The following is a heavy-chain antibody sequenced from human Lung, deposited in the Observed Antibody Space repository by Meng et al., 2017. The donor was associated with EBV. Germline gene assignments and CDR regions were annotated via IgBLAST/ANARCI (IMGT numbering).Heavy chain of an antibody. CDR3: ARQSGYFDY. V-gene: IGHV4-59*08. Sequence: QVQLQESGPGLVKPSETLSLTCTVSGGSISSYYWSWIRQPPGKGLEWIGHIYYSGSTNYNPSLKSRVTISVDTSKNQFSLKLSSVTATDTAVYYCARQSGYFDYWGQGTLVTVSS. CDR2: IYYSGST. CDR1: GGSISSYY. D-gene: IGHD3-10*01. J-gene: IGHJ4*02.